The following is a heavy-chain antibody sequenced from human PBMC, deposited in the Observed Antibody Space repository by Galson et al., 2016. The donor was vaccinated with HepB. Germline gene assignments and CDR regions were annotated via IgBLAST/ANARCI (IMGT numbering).Heavy chain of an antibody. D-gene: IGHD2-21*02. CDR3: AKGQIYYGDYHFSL. V-gene: IGHV3-66*01. CDR2: FYSGGFK. J-gene: IGHJ2*01. CDR1: GVSVSGND. Sequence: SLRLSCAASGVSVSGNDMSWVRLAPGKGLEWVAHFYSGGFKSYADSVKGRASVSKNSFESKVFLEMNSLRVENTAVYYCAKGQIYYGDYHFSLWGRGTQVIVSS.